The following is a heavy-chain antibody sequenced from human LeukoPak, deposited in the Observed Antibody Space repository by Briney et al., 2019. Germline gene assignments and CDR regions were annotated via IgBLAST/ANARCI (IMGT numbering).Heavy chain of an antibody. CDR3: AKDHPSSGWYCQGY. CDR2: IKQDGSEK. V-gene: IGHV3-7*03. J-gene: IGHJ4*02. D-gene: IGHD6-19*01. CDR1: GFTFSSRDW. Sequence: GSLRLSCVASGFTFSSRDWMTWVRQAPGKGLEWVANIKQDGSEKNYVDSVKGRFTISRDNAKNSVDLQMNSLRVEDTAVYYCAKDHPSSGWYCQGYWGQGTLVTVSS.